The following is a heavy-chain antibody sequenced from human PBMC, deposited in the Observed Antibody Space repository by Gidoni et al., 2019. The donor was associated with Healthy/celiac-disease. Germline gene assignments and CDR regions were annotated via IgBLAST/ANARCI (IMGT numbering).Heavy chain of an antibody. Sequence: QVQLQQWGAGLLKPAETLSLTCAVYGVSFSGYSWSWIRQPPGKGLEWIGEINHSGSTNYNPSLTSRVTIAVDTSKNQFSLKLSSVTAADTAVYYCSSVAREYGSGSLDYWGQGTLVTVSS. CDR3: SSVAREYGSGSLDY. D-gene: IGHD3-10*01. V-gene: IGHV4-34*01. CDR1: GVSFSGYS. CDR2: INHSGST. J-gene: IGHJ4*02.